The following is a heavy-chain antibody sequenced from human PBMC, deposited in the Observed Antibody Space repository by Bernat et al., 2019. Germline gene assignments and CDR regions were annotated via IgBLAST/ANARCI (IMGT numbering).Heavy chain of an antibody. CDR1: GGSITGSNFY. D-gene: IGHD2-21*02. V-gene: IGHV4-39*02. J-gene: IGHJ5*02. CDR2: MYYSGST. CDR3: ARDTDIVVETAPGLIDP. Sequence: QLQLQESGPGLVKASETLFLTYTVSGGSITGSNFYWGWIRQPPGKGLEWIGSMYYSGSTYYNPSLKSRVTISVDTSKKQFSMTLRSVSSADTAVYYCARDTDIVVETAPGLIDPGGQGTLVTVSS.